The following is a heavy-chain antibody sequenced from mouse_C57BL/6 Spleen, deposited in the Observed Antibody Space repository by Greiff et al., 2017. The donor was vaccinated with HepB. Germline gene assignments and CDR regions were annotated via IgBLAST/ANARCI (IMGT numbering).Heavy chain of an antibody. CDR3: ARRGMDY. V-gene: IGHV1-42*01. J-gene: IGHJ4*01. Sequence: VQLQQSGPELVKPGASVKISCKASGYSFTGYYMNWVKQSPEKSLEWIGAINPSTGGTTYNQKFKAKATLTVDKSSSTAYMQLKSLTSEDSAVYYCARRGMDYWGQGTSVTVSS. CDR2: INPSTGGT. CDR1: GYSFTGYY.